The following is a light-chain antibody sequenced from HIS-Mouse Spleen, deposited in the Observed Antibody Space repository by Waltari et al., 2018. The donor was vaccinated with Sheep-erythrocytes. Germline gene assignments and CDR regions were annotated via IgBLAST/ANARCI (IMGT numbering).Light chain of an antibody. CDR1: SSDVGGYNY. J-gene: IGLJ3*02. Sequence: QSALTQPPSASGSPGQSVTISCTGTSSDVGGYNYVSWYQQHPGKAPKLMIYEVSKVPAGGPDRFSGSKSGNTASLTGSGLQAEDEADYYCSSYAGSNNWVFGGGTKLTVL. V-gene: IGLV2-8*01. CDR3: SSYAGSNNWV. CDR2: EVS.